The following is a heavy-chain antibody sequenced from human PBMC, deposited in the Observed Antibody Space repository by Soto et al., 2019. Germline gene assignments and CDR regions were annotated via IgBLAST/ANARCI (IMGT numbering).Heavy chain of an antibody. CDR1: GGSFSGYY. J-gene: IGHJ6*02. CDR2: INHSGST. CDR3: ARGFPTYYYGSGSKYYYGMDV. V-gene: IGHV4-34*01. D-gene: IGHD3-10*01. Sequence: KTSETLSLTCAVYGGSFSGYYWSWIRQPPGKGLEWIGEINHSGSTNYNPSLKSRVTISVDTSKNQFSLKLSSVTAADTAVYYCARGFPTYYYGSGSKYYYGMDVWGQGTTVTVSS.